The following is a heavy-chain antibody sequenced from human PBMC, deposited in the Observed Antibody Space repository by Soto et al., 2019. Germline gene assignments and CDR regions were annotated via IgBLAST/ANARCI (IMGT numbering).Heavy chain of an antibody. CDR2: IYDGGRT. J-gene: IGHJ4*02. D-gene: IGHD7-27*01. CDR1: GGSISTVDYW. Sequence: QVQLQESGPGLVKPSQTLSLTCTVSGGSISTVDYWWSWIRQSPDMGLEWIGHIYDGGRTYNNPSLPSRVTMSVDTSKSQLSLTLSSVSAADTAVYYCARGPSGDKVDSWGQGTLVTVSS. CDR3: ARGPSGDKVDS. V-gene: IGHV4-30-4*01.